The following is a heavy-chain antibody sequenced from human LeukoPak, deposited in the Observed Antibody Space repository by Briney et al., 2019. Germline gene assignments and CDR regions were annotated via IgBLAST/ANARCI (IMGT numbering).Heavy chain of an antibody. CDR2: IGRSDTII. CDR3: SRDPVGSLHTGYFDN. CDR1: EFTFSTYG. V-gene: IGHV3-48*04. D-gene: IGHD1-26*01. Sequence: GGSPRLSCAASEFTFSTYGMHWVRQAPGKGLEWISYIGRSDTIIYYADSVKGRFTISRDNAKNSLYLQMNSLRAEDKSVYYWSRDPVGSLHTGYFDNWGQGTLVTVSS. J-gene: IGHJ4*02.